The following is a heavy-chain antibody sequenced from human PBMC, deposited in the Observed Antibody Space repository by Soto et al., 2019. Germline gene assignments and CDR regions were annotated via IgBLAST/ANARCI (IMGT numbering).Heavy chain of an antibody. Sequence: QVQLVESGGGVVQPGRSLRLSCAASGFTFSNYGTHWVRQAPGKGLEWVAVIWYDGSNKYYADSVKGRFTISRDNSKNTLYLQVDSLRAEDTAVYYCGYGSDHSGDYWGQGTLVTVSS. CDR2: IWYDGSNK. J-gene: IGHJ4*02. D-gene: IGHD3-10*01. CDR1: GFTFSNYG. CDR3: GYGSDHSGDY. V-gene: IGHV3-33*01.